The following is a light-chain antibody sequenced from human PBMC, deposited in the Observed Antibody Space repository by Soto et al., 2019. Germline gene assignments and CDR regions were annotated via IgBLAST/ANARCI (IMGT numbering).Light chain of an antibody. CDR3: QQYGGSLT. J-gene: IGKJ4*01. CDR1: QTFGGSY. V-gene: IGKV3-20*01. CDR2: GAS. Sequence: EIVLTQSPGTLSLSPGERATLSCRASQTFGGSYLAWYQQKPGQAPRLLIYGASSRATGITDRFSGSGSGADFTLTISRLEPEDFAVYYCQQYGGSLTFGGGTKVEIK.